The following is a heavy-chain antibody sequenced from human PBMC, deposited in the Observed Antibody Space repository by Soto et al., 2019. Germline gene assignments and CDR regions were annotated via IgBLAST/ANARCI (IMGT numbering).Heavy chain of an antibody. CDR2: IYPGDSDT. J-gene: IGHJ6*02. CDR3: ARLVDDYSLSDGMDV. D-gene: IGHD4-4*01. V-gene: IGHV5-51*01. Sequence: KVLEWMGIIYPGDSDTRYSPSFQGQFTISADKSISTAYLQWSSLKASDTAIYYCARLVDDYSLSDGMDVWGQGTTVTVSS.